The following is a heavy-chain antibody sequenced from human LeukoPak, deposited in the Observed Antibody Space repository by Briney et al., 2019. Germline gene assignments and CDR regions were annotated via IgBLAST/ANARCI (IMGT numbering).Heavy chain of an antibody. CDR2: ISGSGDST. Sequence: GGSLRLSCVASGFTLRSYGMNWVRQTPGKGREWVSSISGSGDSTLYADSVKARFSISRDNSKNTLYLQVNGLRTEDTAVYYCAKDRLLNCRGDCYIFDYWGQGTVVTVSS. CDR1: GFTLRSYG. V-gene: IGHV3-23*01. CDR3: AKDRLLNCRGDCYIFDY. J-gene: IGHJ4*02. D-gene: IGHD2-21*02.